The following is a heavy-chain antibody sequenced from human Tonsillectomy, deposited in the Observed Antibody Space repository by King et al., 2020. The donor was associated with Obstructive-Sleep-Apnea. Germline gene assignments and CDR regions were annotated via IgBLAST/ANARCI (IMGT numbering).Heavy chain of an antibody. Sequence: QLVQSGAEVKKPGESLRISCKGSGYSFTSYWISWVRQMPGKGLEWMGRIDPSDSYTNYSPSFQGHVTISADKSISTASLQWSSLKVSDTDMYYCARPGGSCGPDYGMDVWGQGTTVTVSS. J-gene: IGHJ6*02. CDR3: ARPGGSCGPDYGMDV. CDR1: GYSFTSYW. D-gene: IGHD1-26*01. V-gene: IGHV5-10-1*01. CDR2: IDPSDSYT.